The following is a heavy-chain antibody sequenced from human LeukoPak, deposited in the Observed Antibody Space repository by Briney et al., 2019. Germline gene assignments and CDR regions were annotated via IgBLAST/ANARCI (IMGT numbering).Heavy chain of an antibody. J-gene: IGHJ4*02. CDR2: ISRRDDYT. CDR3: ANDYRSGSFHDF. CDR1: GFXFSSYA. V-gene: IGHV3-23*01. Sequence: GGSLRLSCAASGFXFSSYAISWVRQPPGKGLEWVSVISRRDDYTYYADSVKGRFTISRDNSENTLYLQMNTLRAEDTAVYYCANDYRSGSFHDFWGQGTLVTVSS. D-gene: IGHD3-10*01.